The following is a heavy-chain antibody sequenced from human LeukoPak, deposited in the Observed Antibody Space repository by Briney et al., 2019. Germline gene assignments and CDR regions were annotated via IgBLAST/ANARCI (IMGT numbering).Heavy chain of an antibody. V-gene: IGHV1-2*02. CDR1: GYTFTGYY. CDR2: INPNSGGT. J-gene: IGHJ3*02. Sequence: ASVKVSCKASGYTFTGYYMHWVRQAPGQGLEWMGWINPNSGGTNYAQKFQGRVTMTRDTSISTAYMELSRLRSDDTAVYYCARLNYYDSSGLDAFDIWGQGTMVTVSS. CDR3: ARLNYYDSSGLDAFDI. D-gene: IGHD3-22*01.